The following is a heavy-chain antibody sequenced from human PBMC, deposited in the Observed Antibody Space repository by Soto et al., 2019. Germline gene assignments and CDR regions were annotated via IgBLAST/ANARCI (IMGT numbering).Heavy chain of an antibody. Sequence: GGSLRLSCVVSGFTFSDYGMHWVRQTPGKGLEWVAVIAYDGSNEHYADSVKGRFTISRDNSSNTLFLQMTNLRPDDTAVYYCAKDFSDHPQWFCDHWGQGTLVTVSS. CDR1: GFTFSDYG. D-gene: IGHD3-22*01. CDR3: AKDFSDHPQWFCDH. J-gene: IGHJ4*02. V-gene: IGHV3-30*18. CDR2: IAYDGSNE.